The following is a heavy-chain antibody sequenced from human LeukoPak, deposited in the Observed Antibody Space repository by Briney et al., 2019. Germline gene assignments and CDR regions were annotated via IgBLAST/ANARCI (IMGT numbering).Heavy chain of an antibody. Sequence: GESLKISCKGSGYSFTSYWIGWVRQTPGRGLEWMGIIFPGDSDTRYSPSFQGQVTISADKSISTAYLQWSSLKASDTAMYYCARLSRNYFDYWGQGTLVTVSS. CDR1: GYSFTSYW. CDR2: IFPGDSDT. V-gene: IGHV5-51*01. J-gene: IGHJ4*02. CDR3: ARLSRNYFDY.